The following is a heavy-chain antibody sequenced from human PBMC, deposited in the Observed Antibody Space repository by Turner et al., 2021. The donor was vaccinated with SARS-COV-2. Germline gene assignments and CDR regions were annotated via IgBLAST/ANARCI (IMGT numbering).Heavy chain of an antibody. CDR3: ARDRDYDSSGYWEQS. D-gene: IGHD3-22*01. CDR1: GGTFSSYA. CDR2: IIPIFDTT. V-gene: IGHV1-69*06. J-gene: IGHJ4*02. Sequence: QVQLVQSGAEVKKPGSSVKVSCEASGGTFSSYAISWVRQAPGQGLEWMGGIIPIFDTTNYAQKFQGRVTITADKSTSTAYMELSGLRSEDTAVYYCARDRDYDSSGYWEQSWGQGTLVTVSS.